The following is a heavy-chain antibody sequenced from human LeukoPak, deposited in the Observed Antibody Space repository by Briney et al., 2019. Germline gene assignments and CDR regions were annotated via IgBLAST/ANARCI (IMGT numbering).Heavy chain of an antibody. CDR2: IYYSGST. J-gene: IGHJ5*02. D-gene: IGHD3-10*01. V-gene: IGHV4-59*01. CDR3: ASTYYYGSGSYLNWFDP. CDR1: GGSISSYY. Sequence: SETLSLTCTVSGGSISSYYWSWIRQPPGKGLEWIGYIYYSGSTNYNPSLKSRVTISVDTSKNQFSLKLSSVTAADTAVYYCASTYYYGSGSYLNWFDPWGQGTLVTVSS.